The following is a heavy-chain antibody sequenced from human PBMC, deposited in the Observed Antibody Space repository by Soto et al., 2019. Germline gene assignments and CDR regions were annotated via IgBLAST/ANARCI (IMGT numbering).Heavy chain of an antibody. CDR3: ATETMVRGVPDYYGMDV. CDR2: ISYDGSNK. J-gene: IGHJ6*02. CDR1: GFTFSSYG. V-gene: IGHV3-30*03. D-gene: IGHD3-10*01. Sequence: GGSLRLSCAASGFTFSSYGMHWVRQAPGKGLEWVAVISYDGSNKYYADSVKGRFTISRDNSKNTLYLQMNSLRAEDTAVYYCATETMVRGVPDYYGMDVWGQGT.